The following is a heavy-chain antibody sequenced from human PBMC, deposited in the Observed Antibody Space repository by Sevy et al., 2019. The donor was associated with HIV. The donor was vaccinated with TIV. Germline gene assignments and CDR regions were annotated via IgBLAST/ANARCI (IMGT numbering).Heavy chain of an antibody. CDR2: ISSSSSTI. J-gene: IGHJ4*02. CDR3: GGDRRNYDILAGYRGIDY. Sequence: GGSLRLSCAASGFTFSSYSMNWVRQAPGKGLEWVSYISSSSSTIYYADSVKGRFTISRDNAKNSLYLQMNSLRDEDTAGYYCGGDRRNYDILAGYRGIDYWGQGTLVTVSS. V-gene: IGHV3-48*02. CDR1: GFTFSSYS. D-gene: IGHD3-9*01.